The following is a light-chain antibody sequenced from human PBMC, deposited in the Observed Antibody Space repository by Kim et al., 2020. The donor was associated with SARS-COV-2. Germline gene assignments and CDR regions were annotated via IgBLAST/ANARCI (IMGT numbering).Light chain of an antibody. CDR2: WAS. J-gene: IGKJ1*01. CDR1: QSVLFTSNNKNY. CDR3: HQYSSTPGT. V-gene: IGKV4-1*01. Sequence: ATINCKSSQSVLFTSNNKNYLAWYQQKPGQPPKLLIYWASIRESGVPERLSGSGSGTDFTLTIISLQTEDVAVYYCHQYSSTPGTFGQGTKVDIK.